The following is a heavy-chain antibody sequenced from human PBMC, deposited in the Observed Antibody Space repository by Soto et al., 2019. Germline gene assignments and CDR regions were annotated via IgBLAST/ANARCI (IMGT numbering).Heavy chain of an antibody. CDR2: IIPIFGTA. CDR1: GGTFSSYA. J-gene: IGHJ6*02. D-gene: IGHD3-10*01. V-gene: IGHV1-69*01. CDR3: ARARITMVRGVIDYYYYGMDV. Sequence: QVQLVQSGAEVKKPGSSVKFSCKASGGTFSSYAISWVRQAPGQGLEWMGGIIPIFGTANYAQKFQGRVTITADESTSTAYMELSSLRSEDTAVYYCARARITMVRGVIDYYYYGMDVWGQGTTVTVSS.